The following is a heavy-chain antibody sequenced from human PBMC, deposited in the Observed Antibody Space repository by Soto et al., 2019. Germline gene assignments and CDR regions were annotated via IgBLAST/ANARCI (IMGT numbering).Heavy chain of an antibody. Sequence: SETLSLTCTVSGGSITSSSYYWGWIRQPPGKGLEWIGSIYYSGSTYYNPSLKSRVTISVDTSKNQFSLKLYSVTAADTAMYYCARLVVTASAPIYYFDYCGQGILVTVSS. CDR3: ARLVVTASAPIYYFDY. V-gene: IGHV4-39*01. J-gene: IGHJ4*02. D-gene: IGHD2-21*02. CDR1: GGSITSSSYY. CDR2: IYYSGST.